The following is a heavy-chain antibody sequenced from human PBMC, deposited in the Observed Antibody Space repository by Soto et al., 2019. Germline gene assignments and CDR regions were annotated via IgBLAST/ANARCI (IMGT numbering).Heavy chain of an antibody. D-gene: IGHD2-15*01. CDR2: ISAYNGNT. CDR3: ARDWYDCSGGSCYGGWFDP. Sequence: ALVNVSRKTSGYTFTSYGIRWVRQAPGQGLEWMGWISAYNGNTNYAQKLQGRVTMTTDTSTSTAYMELRSLRSDDTAVYYCARDWYDCSGGSCYGGWFDPWGQGTLVTVSS. J-gene: IGHJ5*02. CDR1: GYTFTSYG. V-gene: IGHV1-18*01.